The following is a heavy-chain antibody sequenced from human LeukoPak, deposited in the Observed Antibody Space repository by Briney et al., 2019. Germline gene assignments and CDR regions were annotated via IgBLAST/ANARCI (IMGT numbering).Heavy chain of an antibody. V-gene: IGHV1-18*01. D-gene: IGHD2-2*03. CDR3: ARDVEIVVVPAAVNWFDP. CDR1: GYTFTSYG. J-gene: IGHJ5*02. CDR2: ISAYNGNT. Sequence: ASVKVSCKASGYTFTSYGISWMRQAPGQGLEWMGWISAYNGNTNYAQKLQGRVTMTTDTSTSTAYMELRSLRSDDTAVYYCARDVEIVVVPAAVNWFDPWGQGTLVTVSS.